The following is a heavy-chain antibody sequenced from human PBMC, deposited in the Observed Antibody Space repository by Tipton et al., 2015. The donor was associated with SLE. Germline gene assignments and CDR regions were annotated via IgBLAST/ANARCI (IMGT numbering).Heavy chain of an antibody. V-gene: IGHV4-59*01. CDR3: ARRLRRGGAFDI. CDR2: VYSSGRT. J-gene: IGHJ3*02. CDR1: GGSISGYY. D-gene: IGHD4-17*01. Sequence: TLSLTCTVSGGSISGYYWSWIRQPPGKGLEWIGYVYSSGRTNYNPSLKSRVTISVDTSKNQFSLKLSSVTAADTAVYYCARRLRRGGAFDIWGQGTMVTVSS.